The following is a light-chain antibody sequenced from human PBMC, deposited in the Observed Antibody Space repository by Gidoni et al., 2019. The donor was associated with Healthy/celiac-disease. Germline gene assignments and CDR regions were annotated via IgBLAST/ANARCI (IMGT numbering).Light chain of an antibody. CDR3: QQSYSTPPGVT. V-gene: IGKV1-39*01. CDR2: AAS. J-gene: IGKJ3*01. Sequence: DIQMTQSPSSLSASVGDRVTITCRASQSISSYLNWSQQKPGKAPKLLIYAASSLQSGVPSRFSGSGSGTDFTLTISSLQPEDFATYYCQQSYSTPPGVTFGPGTKVDIK. CDR1: QSISSY.